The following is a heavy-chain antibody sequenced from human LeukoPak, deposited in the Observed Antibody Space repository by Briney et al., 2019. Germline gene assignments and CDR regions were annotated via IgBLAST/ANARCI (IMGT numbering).Heavy chain of an antibody. CDR2: ISAYNGNT. CDR3: ARDLIFGTMIVVVALDY. Sequence: ASVKVSCKASGYTFTSYGISWVRQAPGQGLEWMGWISAYNGNTNYAQKLQGRVTMTTDTSTSTAYMELRSLRSDDTAVYYCARDLIFGTMIVVVALDYWGQGTLVTVSS. D-gene: IGHD3-22*01. J-gene: IGHJ4*02. V-gene: IGHV1-18*01. CDR1: GYTFTSYG.